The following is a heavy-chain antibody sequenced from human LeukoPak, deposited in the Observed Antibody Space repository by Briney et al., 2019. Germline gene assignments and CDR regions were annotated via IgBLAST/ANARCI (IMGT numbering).Heavy chain of an antibody. CDR3: ARDMSNRREFDY. V-gene: IGHV4-39*07. CDR2: IYYSGST. Sequence: SETLSLTCTVSGGSISSSSYYWGWIRQPPGKGLEWIGYIYYSGSTYYNPSLKSRVTMSVDTSKNQFSLKLSSVTAADTAVYYCARDMSNRREFDYWGQGTLVTVSS. CDR1: GGSISSSSYY. D-gene: IGHD1-14*01. J-gene: IGHJ4*02.